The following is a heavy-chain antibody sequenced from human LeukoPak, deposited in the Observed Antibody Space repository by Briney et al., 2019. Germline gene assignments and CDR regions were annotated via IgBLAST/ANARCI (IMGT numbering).Heavy chain of an antibody. CDR2: IYYSGTT. CDR3: ARVSVAGHDY. V-gene: IGHV4-39*07. CDR1: GGSISSSPYY. Sequence: KPSETLSLTCTVSGGSISSSPYYWGWIRQPPGKGLEWIGSIYYSGTTHYNPSLESRVTISVDTSKNQFSLKLASVTAADTAVYYCARVSVAGHDYWGQGTLVTVSS. J-gene: IGHJ4*02. D-gene: IGHD6-19*01.